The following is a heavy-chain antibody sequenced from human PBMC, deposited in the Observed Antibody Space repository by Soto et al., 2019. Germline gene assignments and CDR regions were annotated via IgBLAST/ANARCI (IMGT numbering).Heavy chain of an antibody. CDR3: AKDRLAILTGYYDY. CDR1: GFTFSSYA. V-gene: IGHV3-23*01. D-gene: IGHD3-9*01. Sequence: HPGGSLRLSCAASGFTFSSYAMSWVRQAPGKGLEWVSAISGSGGSTYYADSVKGRFTISRDNSKNTLYLQMNSLRAEDTAVYYCAKDRLAILTGYYDYWGHGTLVTVSS. J-gene: IGHJ4*01. CDR2: ISGSGGST.